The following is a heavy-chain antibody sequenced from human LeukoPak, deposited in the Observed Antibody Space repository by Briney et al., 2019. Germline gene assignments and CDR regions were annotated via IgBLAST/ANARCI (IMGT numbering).Heavy chain of an antibody. Sequence: SQTLSLTCTVSGASIGSGGYYWGWIRQLPGRGLEWIGYIYNTGSTYYNPSLKSRAIISLDTSKNQFSLRLNSVTVADMAVYYCARDNYDILTGYPLHAFDVWGQGTMVTVSS. CDR2: IYNTGST. D-gene: IGHD3-9*01. J-gene: IGHJ3*01. CDR3: ARDNYDILTGYPLHAFDV. CDR1: GASIGSGGYY. V-gene: IGHV4-31*03.